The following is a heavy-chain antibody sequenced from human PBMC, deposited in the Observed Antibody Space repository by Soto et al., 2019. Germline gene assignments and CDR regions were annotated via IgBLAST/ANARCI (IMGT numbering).Heavy chain of an antibody. CDR1: GFTFSSYA. D-gene: IGHD1-26*01. V-gene: IGHV3-23*01. CDR2: ISGSGGST. CDR3: AKAERMGESYYPGELIGRTNYGWNFDY. J-gene: IGHJ4*02. Sequence: GGSLRLSCAASGFTFSSYAMSWVRQAPGKGLEWVSAISGSGGSTYYADSVKGRFTISRDNSKNTLYLQMNSLRAEDTAVYYCAKAERMGESYYPGELIGRTNYGWNFDYWGQGTLVTVSS.